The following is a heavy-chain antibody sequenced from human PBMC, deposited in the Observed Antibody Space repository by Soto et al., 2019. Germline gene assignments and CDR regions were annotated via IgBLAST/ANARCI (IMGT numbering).Heavy chain of an antibody. V-gene: IGHV3-21*01. Sequence: EVHLVESGGGLVKPGGSLRLSCAVSGFTFSSCTMNWVRQAPGKGLEWVSSISPSTSHIYYADSVKGRFTISRDNAKNSLFLQMNSLIAEDTVVYYCSVCSGGACHQNYGMDVWGQGTTVTVSS. CDR3: SVCSGGACHQNYGMDV. CDR1: GFTFSSCT. D-gene: IGHD2-15*01. CDR2: ISPSTSHI. J-gene: IGHJ6*02.